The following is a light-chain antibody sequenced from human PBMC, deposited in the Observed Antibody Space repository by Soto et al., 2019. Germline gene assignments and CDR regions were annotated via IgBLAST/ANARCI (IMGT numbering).Light chain of an antibody. Sequence: DIQMTQSPSTLSASVGDRVTITCRASQSISSWLAWYQQKPGKATKLLIYKASSLESGVPSRFSGSGSGTEFTLTISSLQPDDFATYHCQQYNSYPWTFGQGTKVEIK. CDR3: QQYNSYPWT. V-gene: IGKV1-5*03. J-gene: IGKJ1*01. CDR2: KAS. CDR1: QSISSW.